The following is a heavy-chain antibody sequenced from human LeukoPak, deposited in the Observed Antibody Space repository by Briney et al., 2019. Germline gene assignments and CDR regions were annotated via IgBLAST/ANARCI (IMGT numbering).Heavy chain of an antibody. CDR2: ISAYNGNT. CDR1: GYTFTSYG. CDR3: ARVPGFDWSYYYYGMDV. D-gene: IGHD3-9*01. J-gene: IGHJ6*02. V-gene: IGHV1-18*01. Sequence: ASVKVSCKASGYTFTSYGISWVRQAPRQGLEWMGWISAYNGNTNYAQKLQGRVTMTTDTSTSTAYMELRSLRSDDTAVYYCARVPGFDWSYYYYGMDVWGQGTTVTVSS.